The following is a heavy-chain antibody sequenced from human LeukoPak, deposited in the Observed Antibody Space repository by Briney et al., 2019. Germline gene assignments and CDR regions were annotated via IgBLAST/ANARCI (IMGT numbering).Heavy chain of an antibody. CDR3: ARERGYDSWSGSRVLFDH. CDR2: ISGSSSTI. Sequence: PGGSLRLSCAASGFTFSDYYMSWIRQAPGKGLECVSYISGSSSTIYYADSVKGRFSISRDNAKNSLYLQMNSLRAEDTAVYYCARERGYDSWSGSRVLFDHWGQGTLVTVSS. D-gene: IGHD3-3*01. CDR1: GFTFSDYY. V-gene: IGHV3-11*04. J-gene: IGHJ4*02.